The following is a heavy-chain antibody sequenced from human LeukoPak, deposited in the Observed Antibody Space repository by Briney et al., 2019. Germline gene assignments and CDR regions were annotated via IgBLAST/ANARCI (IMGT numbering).Heavy chain of an antibody. V-gene: IGHV4-34*01. D-gene: IGHD3-3*01. CDR2: INHSGNT. CDR3: ARGSQYYDFWSGYHTPFFDY. J-gene: IGHJ4*02. CDR1: GGSFSGYY. Sequence: SETLSLTCAVYGGSFSGYYWNWIRQPPGKGLEWIGEINHSGNTNYNPSLKSRVTISVDTSKNQFSLKLSSVTAADTAVYYCARGSQYYDFWSGYHTPFFDYWGQGTLVTVPS.